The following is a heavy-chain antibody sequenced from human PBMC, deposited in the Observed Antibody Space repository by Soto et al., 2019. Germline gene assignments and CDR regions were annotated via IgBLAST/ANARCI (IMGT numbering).Heavy chain of an antibody. CDR3: ARDLSPRLVKWNPTRVSPYFAP. D-gene: IGHD1-20*01. V-gene: IGHV4-59*01. CDR1: GGSISSYY. CDR2: IYYSGST. J-gene: IGHJ5*02. Sequence: PSETLSLTCTVSGGSISSYYWSWIRQPPGKGLEWIGYIYYSGSTNYNPSLKSRVTISVDTSKNQFSLKLSSVTAADTAVYYCARDLSPRLVKWNPTRVSPYFAPWGQGTLVTVSS.